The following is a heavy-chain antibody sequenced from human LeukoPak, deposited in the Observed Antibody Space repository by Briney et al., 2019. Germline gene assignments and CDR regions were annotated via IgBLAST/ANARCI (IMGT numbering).Heavy chain of an antibody. CDR3: ARDRWGASGEFDY. Sequence: SETLSLTCAVYGVSFSGYYWSWIRQHPGKGLEWIGYIYYSGSTYYNPSLKSRVTISVDTSKNQYSLKLSSATAADTAVYYCARDRWGASGEFDYWGQGTLVTVSS. V-gene: IGHV4-31*11. CDR2: IYYSGST. J-gene: IGHJ4*02. CDR1: GVSFSGYY. D-gene: IGHD3-10*01.